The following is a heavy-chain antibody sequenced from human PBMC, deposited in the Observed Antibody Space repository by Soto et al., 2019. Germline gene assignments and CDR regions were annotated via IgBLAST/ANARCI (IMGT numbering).Heavy chain of an antibody. D-gene: IGHD3-3*01. CDR2: INSDESST. V-gene: IGHV3-74*01. J-gene: IGHJ4*02. CDR3: ARDYDFWSGYYI. Sequence: EVQLVESGGGLVQPGGSLRLSCAASGFTFSSYWMHWVRQAPGKGLVWVSRINSDESSTSYADSVKGRFTISRDNAKNTLYLQMNSLRAEDTAVYYCARDYDFWSGYYIWGQGTLVTVSS. CDR1: GFTFSSYW.